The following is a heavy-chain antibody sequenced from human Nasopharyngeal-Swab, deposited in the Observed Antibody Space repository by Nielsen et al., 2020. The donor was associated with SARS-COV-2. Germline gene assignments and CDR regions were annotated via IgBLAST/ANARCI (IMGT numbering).Heavy chain of an antibody. D-gene: IGHD2-2*01. V-gene: IGHV4-61*08. CDR1: GGSISSGDYY. CDR3: ARGTPYCSSTSCYSWFDP. CDR2: IYYSGST. Sequence: SETLSLTCTVSGGSISSGDYYWSWIRQPPGKGLEWIGYIYYSGSTNYNPSLKSRVTISVDTSKNQFSLKLSSVTAADTAVYYCARGTPYCSSTSCYSWFDPWGQGTLVTVSS. J-gene: IGHJ5*02.